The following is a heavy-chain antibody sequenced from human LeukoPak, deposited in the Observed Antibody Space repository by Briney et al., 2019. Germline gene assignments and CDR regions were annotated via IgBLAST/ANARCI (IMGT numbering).Heavy chain of an antibody. J-gene: IGHJ4*02. Sequence: ASVKVSCKASGYTFTSYGISWVRQALGQGLEWMGWISAYNGNTNYAQKLQGRVTMTTDTSTSTAYTELRSLRSDDTAVYYCARTHDGYKKTLDYWGQGTLVTVSS. D-gene: IGHD5-24*01. CDR3: ARTHDGYKKTLDY. V-gene: IGHV1-18*01. CDR1: GYTFTSYG. CDR2: ISAYNGNT.